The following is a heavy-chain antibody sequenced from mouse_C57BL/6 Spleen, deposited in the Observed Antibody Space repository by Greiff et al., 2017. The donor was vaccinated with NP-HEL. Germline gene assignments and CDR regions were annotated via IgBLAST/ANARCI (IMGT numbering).Heavy chain of an antibody. V-gene: IGHV5-17*01. J-gene: IGHJ2*01. Sequence: EVQRVESGGGLVKPGGSLKLSCAASGFTFSDYGMHWVRQAPEKGLEWVAYISSGSSTIYYADTVKGRFTISRDNAKNTLFLQMTSLRSEDTAMYYCAMQGEGFFDYWGQGTTLTVSS. CDR1: GFTFSDYG. CDR3: AMQGEGFFDY. D-gene: IGHD3-3*01. CDR2: ISSGSSTI.